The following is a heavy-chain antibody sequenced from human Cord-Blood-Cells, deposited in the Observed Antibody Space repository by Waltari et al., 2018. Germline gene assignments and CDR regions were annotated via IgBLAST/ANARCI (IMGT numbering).Heavy chain of an antibody. CDR3: ARGGPLIVVVPAARGEAVDI. CDR1: GGSISSHY. J-gene: IGHJ3*02. V-gene: IGHV4-59*11. CDR2: IYYSGST. D-gene: IGHD2-2*01. Sequence: QVQLQESGPGLVKPSETLSLTCTVSGGSISSHYWSWIRQPPGKGLEWIGYIYYSGSTNYNPTLKSRVTISVETAKNQVSLKLSAVTAADTAVYYCARGGPLIVVVPAARGEAVDIWGQGTMVTVSS.